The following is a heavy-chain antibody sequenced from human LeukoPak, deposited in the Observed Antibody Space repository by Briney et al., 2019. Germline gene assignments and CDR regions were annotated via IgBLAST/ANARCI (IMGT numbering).Heavy chain of an antibody. CDR2: IKKGGSEK. CDR1: GFTFSSYW. CDR3: ARDLSGVTGYTYGRGIDY. V-gene: IGHV3-7*01. Sequence: TGGSLRLSCAASGFTFSSYWMSWVRQAPGKGLEWVANIKKGGSEKYYVDSVKGRFTISRDNAKTSLYLQMNSLRAEDTALYYCARDLSGVTGYTYGRGIDYWGQGTLVTVSS. D-gene: IGHD5-18*01. J-gene: IGHJ4*02.